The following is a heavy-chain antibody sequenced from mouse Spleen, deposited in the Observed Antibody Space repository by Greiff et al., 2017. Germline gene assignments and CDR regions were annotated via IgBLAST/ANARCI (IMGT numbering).Heavy chain of an antibody. CDR3: AREEVAWFAY. J-gene: IGHJ3*01. CDR2: ISSGGSYT. Sequence: DVKLVESGGGLVRPGGSLKLSCAASGLTFSSYAMSWVGQSPEKRLGWVAEISSGGSYTYYPDTVTGLFTISRDNAKNTLYLEMSSLRSEDTAMYYCAREEVAWFAYWGQGTLVTVSA. CDR1: GLTFSSYA. V-gene: IGHV5-9-4*01.